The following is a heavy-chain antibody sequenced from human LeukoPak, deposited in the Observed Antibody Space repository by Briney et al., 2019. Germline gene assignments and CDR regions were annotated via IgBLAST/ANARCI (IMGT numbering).Heavy chain of an antibody. Sequence: ASVKVSCKASGYTFTGYYIHWLRQAPGQGLEWMGWINPNSGGTIYVQKFQGLVTMSRDTSITTAYMELNRLISDDTAVYYCARTKPPCTSCLLLDYWGQGTLVTVSS. CDR1: GYTFTGYY. D-gene: IGHD2-2*01. J-gene: IGHJ4*02. V-gene: IGHV1-2*02. CDR2: INPNSGGT. CDR3: ARTKPPCTSCLLLDY.